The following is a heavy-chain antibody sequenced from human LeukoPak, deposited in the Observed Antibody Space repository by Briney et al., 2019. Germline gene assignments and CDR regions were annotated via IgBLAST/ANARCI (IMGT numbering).Heavy chain of an antibody. D-gene: IGHD6-6*01. Sequence: GGSLRLSCAASGFTFSNCWMHWVRQTPGKGLVWVSRIKSDGSSTTYADSVKGRFTISRDNAKNTLYLQMNSLRAEDTAIYYCARRSAARSGFDYWGQGILVTVSS. V-gene: IGHV3-74*01. J-gene: IGHJ4*02. CDR3: ARRSAARSGFDY. CDR1: GFTFSNCW. CDR2: IKSDGSST.